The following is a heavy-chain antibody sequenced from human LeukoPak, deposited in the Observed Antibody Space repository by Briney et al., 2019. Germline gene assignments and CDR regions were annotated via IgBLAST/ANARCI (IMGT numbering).Heavy chain of an antibody. CDR2: IYYSGST. CDR3: ARGDRWEPDAFDY. CDR1: GGSLSSGDYY. J-gene: IGHJ4*02. Sequence: PSETLSLTCTVSGGSLSSGDYYWSWIRQPPGKGLEWIGYIYYSGSTYYNPSLKSRVTISVDTSKNQFSLKLSSVTAADTAVYYCARGDRWEPDAFDYWGQGTLVTVSS. V-gene: IGHV4-30-4*01. D-gene: IGHD1-26*01.